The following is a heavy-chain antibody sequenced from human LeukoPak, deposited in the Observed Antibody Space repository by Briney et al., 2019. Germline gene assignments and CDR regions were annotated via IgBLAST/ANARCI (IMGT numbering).Heavy chain of an antibody. CDR1: GGSISSGGYS. Sequence: SQTLSLTCAVSGGSISSGGYSWSWIRQPPGKGLEWIGYIYHSGSTYYNPSLKSRVTISVDRSKNQFSLKLSSVTAADTAVYYCARGVGCSSTSCYWSRYYYYGMDVWGQGTTVTVSS. D-gene: IGHD2-2*01. CDR2: IYHSGST. J-gene: IGHJ6*02. CDR3: ARGVGCSSTSCYWSRYYYYGMDV. V-gene: IGHV4-30-2*01.